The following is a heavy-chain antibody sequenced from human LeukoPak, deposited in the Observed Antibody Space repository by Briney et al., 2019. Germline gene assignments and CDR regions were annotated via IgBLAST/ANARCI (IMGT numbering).Heavy chain of an antibody. CDR3: ARDVGEYCSSVSCYASDY. J-gene: IGHJ4*02. D-gene: IGHD2-2*01. Sequence: ASVTVSFTASGYTFTAHYMHWVRQAPGQGVGWVGWVNPNSGATNYPQKFQGRVTMTRDTSISTAYMELSRLSSDDTAVYYCARDVGEYCSSVSCYASDYWGQGTLVTVSS. V-gene: IGHV1-2*02. CDR2: VNPNSGAT. CDR1: GYTFTAHY.